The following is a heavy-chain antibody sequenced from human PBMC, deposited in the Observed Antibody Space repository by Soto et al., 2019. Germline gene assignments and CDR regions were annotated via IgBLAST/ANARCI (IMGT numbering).Heavy chain of an antibody. Sequence: SETLSLTCTVSGDSVRNQYWSWIRRPPGRGLEWIGYIYRSGSTKYNPSLKSRLTISVDTSKNQFSLKLSSVTAGGTAVYYCARTFDYGNMDVWGKGTTVTFPS. J-gene: IGHJ6*03. CDR1: GDSVRNQY. CDR2: IYRSGST. V-gene: IGHV4-4*09. CDR3: ARTFDYGNMDV. D-gene: IGHD3-16*01.